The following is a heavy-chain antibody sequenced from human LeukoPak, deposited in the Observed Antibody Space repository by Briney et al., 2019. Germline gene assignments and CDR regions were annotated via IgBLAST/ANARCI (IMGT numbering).Heavy chain of an antibody. J-gene: IGHJ4*02. D-gene: IGHD2-15*01. CDR2: LYSTGGRT. CDR1: GGSISSFY. V-gene: IGHV4-59*01. Sequence: SETLSLTCAVSGGSISSFYWSWIRQPPGKGLEWIAYLYSTGGRTNYNPSLKSRVTISVDPSKNHFSLKMNSVTTADTAVYYCARHLVAATSAFDYWGRGALVTVSS. CDR3: ARHLVAATSAFDY.